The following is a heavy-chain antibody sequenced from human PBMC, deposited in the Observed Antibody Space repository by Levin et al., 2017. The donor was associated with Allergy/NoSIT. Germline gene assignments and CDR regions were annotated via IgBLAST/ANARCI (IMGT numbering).Heavy chain of an antibody. CDR2: ISYDGSNK. CDR3: ARDGSFCSGGSCVTLGPADY. J-gene: IGHJ4*02. D-gene: IGHD2-15*01. CDR1: GFTFSSYA. Sequence: PGESLKISCAASGFTFSSYAMHWVRQAPGKGLEWVAVISYDGSNKYYADSVKGRFTISRDNSKNTLYLQMNSLRAEDTAVYYCARDGSFCSGGSCVTLGPADYWGQGTLVTVSS. V-gene: IGHV3-30-3*01.